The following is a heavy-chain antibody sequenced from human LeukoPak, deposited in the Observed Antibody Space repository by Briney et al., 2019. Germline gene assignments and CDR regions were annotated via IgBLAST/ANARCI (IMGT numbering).Heavy chain of an antibody. J-gene: IGHJ6*03. CDR2: IYSNGDT. D-gene: IGHD6-13*01. CDR3: ASRHSKQQPYSYYMDI. CDR1: GDSISSGSYY. Sequence: SETLSLTCTVSGDSISSGSYYWSWIRQPAGKGLEWIGRIYSNGDTKFNPSLKSRVTISLDTSKNQFSLKLSSATAADTAVYYCASRHSKQQPYSYYMDIWGKRTTVTVSS. V-gene: IGHV4-61*02.